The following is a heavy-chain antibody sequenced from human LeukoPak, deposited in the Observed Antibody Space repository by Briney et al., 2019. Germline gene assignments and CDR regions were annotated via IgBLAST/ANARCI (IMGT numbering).Heavy chain of an antibody. D-gene: IGHD2-2*01. CDR3: AREDRTSPCWFDP. J-gene: IGHJ5*02. V-gene: IGHV4-31*03. CDR1: GGSISSGGYY. CDR2: IYYSGST. Sequence: SQTLSLTCTVSGGSISSGGYYWSWIRQHPGKGLEWIGYIYYSGSTYCNPSLKSRVTISVDTSKNQFSLKLSSVTAADTAVYYCAREDRTSPCWFDPWGQGTLVTVSS.